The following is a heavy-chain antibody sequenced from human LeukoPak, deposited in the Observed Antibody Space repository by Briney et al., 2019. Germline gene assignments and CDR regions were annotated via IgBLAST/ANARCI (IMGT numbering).Heavy chain of an antibody. CDR3: ASDSGSAFNAAFDI. J-gene: IGHJ3*02. Sequence: ASVKVSCKASGGTFSSYAISWVRQAPGQGLEWMGRIIPILGMANYAQKFQGRVTITADKSTSTAYMELSSLRSEDTAVYYCASDSGSAFNAAFDIWGQGTMVTVSS. CDR2: IIPILGMA. CDR1: GGTFSSYA. D-gene: IGHD1-26*01. V-gene: IGHV1-69*04.